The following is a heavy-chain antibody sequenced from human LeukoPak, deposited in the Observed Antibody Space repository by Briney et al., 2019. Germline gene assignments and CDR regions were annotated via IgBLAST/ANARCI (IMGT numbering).Heavy chain of an antibody. Sequence: KRVQSLKISCKRSGYTLTTSWIGWVRQMPGKGLEWIGIIYPGDSDPRYSPSFQGQVTISAEKSISTAYLQWSSLKASDTAMYFCARRGGGYFDYWGQGTLVTVSS. V-gene: IGHV5-51*01. J-gene: IGHJ4*02. CDR1: GYTLTTSW. CDR3: ARRGGGYFDY. D-gene: IGHD3-22*01. CDR2: IYPGDSDP.